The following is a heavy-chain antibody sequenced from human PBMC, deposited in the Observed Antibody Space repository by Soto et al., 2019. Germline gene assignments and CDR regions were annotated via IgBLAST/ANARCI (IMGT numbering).Heavy chain of an antibody. V-gene: IGHV1-8*01. CDR2: MNPNSGNT. Sequence: GASVKVSCKASGYTFTSYDINWVRQATGQGLEWMGWMNPNSGNTGYAQKFQGRVTMTRNTSISTAYMELSSLRSEDTAVYYCARGLGQQLVPHSRHYYYYYMDVWGKGTTVTVSS. CDR3: ARGLGQQLVPHSRHYYYYYMDV. CDR1: GYTFTSYD. J-gene: IGHJ6*03. D-gene: IGHD6-6*01.